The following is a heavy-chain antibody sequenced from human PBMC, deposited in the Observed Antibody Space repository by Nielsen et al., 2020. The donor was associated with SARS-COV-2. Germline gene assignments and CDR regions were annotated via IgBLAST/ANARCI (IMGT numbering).Heavy chain of an antibody. Sequence: SETLSLTCTVSGGSISSSSNYWGWIRQPPGKGLEWIGTMYYSGTTYYNPSLKSRVTISVDTSKNQFSLKLSSVTAADTAVYYCARQPIAVAGPGIDYWGQGTLVTVSS. D-gene: IGHD6-19*01. V-gene: IGHV4-39*01. CDR1: GGSISSSSNY. J-gene: IGHJ4*02. CDR3: ARQPIAVAGPGIDY. CDR2: MYYSGTT.